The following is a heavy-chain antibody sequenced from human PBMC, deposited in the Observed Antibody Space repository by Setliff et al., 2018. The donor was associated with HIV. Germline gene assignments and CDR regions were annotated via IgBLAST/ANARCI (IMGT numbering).Heavy chain of an antibody. J-gene: IGHJ4*02. CDR2: IRGKAYGATA. V-gene: IGHV3-49*04. CDR1: GFTFGDYA. CDR3: ARGVPAVTGYHFDY. D-gene: IGHD6-19*01. Sequence: SLRLSCTASGFTFGDYAVSWVRQAPGKGLEWVGFIRGKAYGATADFAASLKGRFTISRDDSKSIAYLQMNSLKTEDTAVYYWARGVPAVTGYHFDYWGQGTLVTVSS.